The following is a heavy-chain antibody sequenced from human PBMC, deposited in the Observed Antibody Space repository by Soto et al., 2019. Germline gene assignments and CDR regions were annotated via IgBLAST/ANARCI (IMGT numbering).Heavy chain of an antibody. J-gene: IGHJ5*02. CDR2: IIPNFDTP. CDR3: ARVWGSYRAPSGGAGLDP. Sequence: QVHLVQSGAEVKKPGSSVKVSCKTSGGSFNNYAVSWVRQAPGQGLEWMGGIIPNFDTPNYAQKFQDRVTIIADESTSTVYMELRSLRSNDTAVYYCARVWGSYRAPSGGAGLDPWGQGTLVTVSS. V-gene: IGHV1-69*01. CDR1: GGSFNNYA. D-gene: IGHD3-16*02.